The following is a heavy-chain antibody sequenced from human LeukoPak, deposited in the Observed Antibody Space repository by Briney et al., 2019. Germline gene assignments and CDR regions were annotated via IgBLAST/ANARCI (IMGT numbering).Heavy chain of an antibody. J-gene: IGHJ3*02. V-gene: IGHV5-51*01. Sequence: GESLKISCKGSGYSFTSYWIGWVRQMPGKGLEWMGIIYPGDSDTRYSPSFQGQVTISADKSISTAYLQWSSLKASDTAMYYCARGARDYGGPKTFGDAFDIWGQGTMVTVSS. CDR3: ARGARDYGGPKTFGDAFDI. CDR2: IYPGDSDT. D-gene: IGHD4-23*01. CDR1: GYSFTSYW.